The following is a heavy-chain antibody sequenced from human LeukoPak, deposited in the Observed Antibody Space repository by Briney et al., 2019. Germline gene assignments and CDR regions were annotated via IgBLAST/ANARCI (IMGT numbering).Heavy chain of an antibody. CDR1: GFTFSRYA. CDR3: AKKDLGTFPFDY. D-gene: IGHD6-13*01. J-gene: IGHJ4*02. CDR2: ISVSGGGT. V-gene: IGHV3-23*01. Sequence: PGGSLRLSCAASGFTFSRYAMSWVRQAPGKGLEWVSGISVSGGGTYYADAVKGRFTISRDNSKNTLYLQMNSLRAEDTAIYYCAKKDLGTFPFDYRGQGTLVTVSS.